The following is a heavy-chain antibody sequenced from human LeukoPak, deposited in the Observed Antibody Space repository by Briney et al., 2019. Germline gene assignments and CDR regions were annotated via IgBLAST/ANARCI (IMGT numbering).Heavy chain of an antibody. J-gene: IGHJ4*02. Sequence: GASVKVSCKASGDTFTDYYMHWVRQAPGQGLEWMGWISAYNGNTNYAQKLQGRVTMTTDTSTSTAYMELRSLRSDDTAVYYCARGKTTVVTLDYWGQGTLVTVSS. CDR1: GDTFTDYY. CDR3: ARGKTTVVTLDY. CDR2: ISAYNGNT. D-gene: IGHD4-23*01. V-gene: IGHV1-18*04.